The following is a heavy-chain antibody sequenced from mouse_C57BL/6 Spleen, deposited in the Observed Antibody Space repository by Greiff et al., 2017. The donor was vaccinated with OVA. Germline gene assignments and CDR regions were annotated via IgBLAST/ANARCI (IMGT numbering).Heavy chain of an antibody. CDR1: GYTFTDYY. V-gene: IGHV1-26*01. CDR2: INPNNGGT. CDR3: ARGGDYDGDWCAY. D-gene: IGHD2-4*01. J-gene: IGHJ3*01. Sequence: VQLQQSGPELVKPGASVKISCKASGYTFTDYYMNWVKQSHGKSLEWIGDINPNNGGTSYNQKFKGKATLTVDKSSSTAYMELRSLTSEDSAVYYCARGGDYDGDWCAYWGQGTLVTVSA.